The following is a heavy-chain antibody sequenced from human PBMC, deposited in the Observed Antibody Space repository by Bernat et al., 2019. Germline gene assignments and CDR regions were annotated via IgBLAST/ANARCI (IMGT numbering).Heavy chain of an antibody. D-gene: IGHD1-26*01. Sequence: QLVDSGGGLVQPGGSLRLSCAASGFSFSSYGMSWVRQAPGKGLEWVAGISGRGKSPFYADSVKGWFTTSRDNAKNTLYLRMDSLRAEDTAIYYCAKFPYYTEYQYYFDFWGQGALVTVSS. CDR3: AKFPYYTEYQYYFDF. J-gene: IGHJ4*02. CDR1: GFSFSSYG. V-gene: IGHV3-23*04. CDR2: ISGRGKSP.